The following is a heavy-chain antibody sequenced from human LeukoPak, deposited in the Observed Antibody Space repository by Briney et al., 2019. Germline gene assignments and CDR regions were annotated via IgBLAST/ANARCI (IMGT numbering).Heavy chain of an antibody. Sequence: ASVKVSCKASGYTFTSYGISWVRQAPGHGLEWMGWISAYNGNTNYAQKLQSSVTMTTDTSTSTAYMELRSLRSDDTAVYYCARVGCGGDCYSLFDYWGQGTLVTVSS. D-gene: IGHD2-21*02. V-gene: IGHV1-18*01. CDR1: GYTFTSYG. CDR3: ARVGCGGDCYSLFDY. CDR2: ISAYNGNT. J-gene: IGHJ4*02.